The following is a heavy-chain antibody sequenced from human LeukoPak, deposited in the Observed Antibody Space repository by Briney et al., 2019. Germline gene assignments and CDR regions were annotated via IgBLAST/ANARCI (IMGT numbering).Heavy chain of an antibody. Sequence: PSETLSLTCAVYGGSFSGYYWSWIRQPPGKGLEWIGEINHSGSTNYNPSLKSRVTISVDTSKNQFSLKLSSVTAADTDVYYCARGRPGNLNWFDPWGRGTLVTVSS. CDR1: GGSFSGYY. CDR3: ARGRPGNLNWFDP. V-gene: IGHV4-34*01. D-gene: IGHD4-23*01. J-gene: IGHJ5*02. CDR2: INHSGST.